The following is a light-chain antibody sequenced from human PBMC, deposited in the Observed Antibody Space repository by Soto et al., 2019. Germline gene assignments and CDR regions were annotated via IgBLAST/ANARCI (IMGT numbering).Light chain of an antibody. CDR2: RAS. CDR3: QQYYKCPII. J-gene: IGKJ5*01. V-gene: IGKV3-15*01. Sequence: EVELTQSPATLSVTPGEGATLSCRASQTVGSLLAWYQQKPGQAPRLLMYRASTRATNIAGRFSGSGSGTEFTLTISSLQSEDFGVYYCQQYYKCPIIFGQGTRLE. CDR1: QTVGSL.